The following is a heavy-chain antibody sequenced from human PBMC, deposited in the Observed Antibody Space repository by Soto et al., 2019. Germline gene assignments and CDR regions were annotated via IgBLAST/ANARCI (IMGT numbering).Heavy chain of an antibody. CDR2: ISWNSGRI. Sequence: EVQLVESGGGLVQPGRSLRLSCVVSGFSFDDYAMHWVRQVPGKGLEWVSGISWNSGRIGYADSVRGRVTISRDNAKNSLYLQVNSLRTEDMALYYCARGLRPYYYSGMDVWGQGTTVIVSS. J-gene: IGHJ6*02. CDR3: ARGLRPYYYSGMDV. D-gene: IGHD4-17*01. V-gene: IGHV3-9*03. CDR1: GFSFDDYA.